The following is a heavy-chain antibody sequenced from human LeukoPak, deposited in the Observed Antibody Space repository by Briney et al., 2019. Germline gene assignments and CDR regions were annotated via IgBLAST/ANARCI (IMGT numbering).Heavy chain of an antibody. J-gene: IGHJ4*02. D-gene: IGHD1-26*01. CDR2: MSGSNSNT. V-gene: IGHV3-23*01. CDR3: AKAMMGALIIQPFDY. Sequence: GGSLRLSCAASGFTFSSYAMSWVRQAPGKGLEWVSLMSGSNSNTYYADSVKGRFTISRDNSKNTLYRQMNSLRAEDTAVYYCAKAMMGALIIQPFDYWGQGTLVTVPS. CDR1: GFTFSSYA.